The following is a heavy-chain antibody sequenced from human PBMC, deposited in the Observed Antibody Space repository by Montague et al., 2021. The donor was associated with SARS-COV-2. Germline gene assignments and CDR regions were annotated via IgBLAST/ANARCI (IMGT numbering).Heavy chain of an antibody. D-gene: IGHD3/OR15-3a*01. CDR2: ISHSGSA. V-gene: IGHV4-39*01. CDR3: ARQVGDFWTGFYVDS. Sequence: SETLSLTCNVSGDSISSANYQWAWFRQPPGKGLQWVGSISHSGSAYYNPSLKSRLTMSVDMSKRLFSLDVESVAVADTAFYYCARQVGDFWTGFYVDSWGQGTLVTVSS. CDR1: GDSISSANYQ. J-gene: IGHJ4*02.